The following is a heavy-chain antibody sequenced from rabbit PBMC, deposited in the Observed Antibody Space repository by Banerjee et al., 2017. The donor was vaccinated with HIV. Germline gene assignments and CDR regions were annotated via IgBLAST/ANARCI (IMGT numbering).Heavy chain of an antibody. V-gene: IGHV1S45*01. CDR3: ARAGSGYRQFDL. D-gene: IGHD8-1*01. Sequence: QEQLRESGGGLVQPGGSLKLSCKASGFSFSNKYVMCWVRQAPGKGLEWIACINTSSGNIVYATWAKGRFTISKTSWTTVTLQMTSLTAADTATYFCARAGSGYRQFDLWGPGTLVTVS. CDR1: GFSFSNKYV. J-gene: IGHJ4*01. CDR2: INTSSGNI.